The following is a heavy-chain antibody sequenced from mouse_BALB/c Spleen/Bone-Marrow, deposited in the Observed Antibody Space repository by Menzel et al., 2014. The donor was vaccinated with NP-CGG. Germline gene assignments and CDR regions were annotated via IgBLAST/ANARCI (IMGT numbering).Heavy chain of an antibody. CDR3: ARGDGYYVDFDY. D-gene: IGHD2-3*01. J-gene: IGHJ2*01. CDR2: ISCYNGAT. V-gene: IGHV1S34*01. CDR1: GYSFTGYY. Sequence: LVKTGASVKISCKASGYSFTGYYMHWVKQSHGKSLEWTGYISCYNGATSYNQKFKGKATFTVDTSSSTAYMQFNSLTSEDSAVYYCARGDGYYVDFDYWGQGTLPQSPQ.